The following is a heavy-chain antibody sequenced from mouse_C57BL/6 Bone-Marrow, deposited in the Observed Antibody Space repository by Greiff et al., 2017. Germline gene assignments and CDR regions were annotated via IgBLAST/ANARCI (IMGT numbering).Heavy chain of an antibody. V-gene: IGHV5-6*01. D-gene: IGHD4-1*01. J-gene: IGHJ2*01. Sequence: EVQGVESGGDLVKPGGSLKLSCAASGFTFSSYRMSWVRQTPDKRLEWVATISSGGSYTYYPDSVKGRFTISRDNAKNTLYLQMSSLKSEDTAMYYCARLAGTYFDYWGQGTTLTVSS. CDR2: ISSGGSYT. CDR1: GFTFSSYR. CDR3: ARLAGTYFDY.